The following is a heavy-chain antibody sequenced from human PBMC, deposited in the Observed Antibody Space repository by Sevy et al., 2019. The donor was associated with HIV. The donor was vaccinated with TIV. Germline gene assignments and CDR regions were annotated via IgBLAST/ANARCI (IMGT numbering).Heavy chain of an antibody. CDR1: GFTFSSYG. V-gene: IGHV3-30*02. D-gene: IGHD2-2*01. Sequence: GGSLRLSCAASGFTFSSYGMHWVRQAPGKGLEWVAFIRYDGSNKYYADSVKGRLTISRENSKNTLYLQMNSLRAEDTAVYYCAKDLCSSTSCYVYYYYYGMDVWGQGTTVTVSS. CDR3: AKDLCSSTSCYVYYYYYGMDV. CDR2: IRYDGSNK. J-gene: IGHJ6*02.